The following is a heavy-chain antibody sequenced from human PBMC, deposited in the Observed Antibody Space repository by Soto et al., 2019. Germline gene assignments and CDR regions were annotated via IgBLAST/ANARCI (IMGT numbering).Heavy chain of an antibody. CDR2: ISGSGGST. V-gene: IGHV3-23*01. CDR3: ADVLLWFGEFFGDAFDI. D-gene: IGHD3-10*01. Sequence: GGSLRLSCAASGFTFSSYAMSWVRQAPGKGLEWVSAISGSGGSTYYADSVKGRFTISRDNSKNTLYLQMNSLRAEDTAVYYCADVLLWFGEFFGDAFDIWGQGTMVTVSS. CDR1: GFTFSSYA. J-gene: IGHJ3*02.